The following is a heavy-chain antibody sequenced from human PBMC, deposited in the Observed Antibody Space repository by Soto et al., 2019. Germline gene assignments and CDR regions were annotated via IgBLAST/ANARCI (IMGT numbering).Heavy chain of an antibody. CDR3: AKGNPSMVRGVIIT. CDR2: ISYDGSNK. CDR1: GFTFSSYG. V-gene: IGHV3-30*18. D-gene: IGHD3-10*01. Sequence: PWGSLRLSCAASGFTFSSYGMHFFGHSPCKGLEWVAVISYDGSNKYYADSVKGRFTISRDNSKNTLYLQMNSLRAEDTAVYYCAKGNPSMVRGVIITWGQGTLVTVSS. J-gene: IGHJ4*02.